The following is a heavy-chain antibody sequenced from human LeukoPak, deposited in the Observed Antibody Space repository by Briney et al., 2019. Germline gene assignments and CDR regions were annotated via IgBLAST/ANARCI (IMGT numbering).Heavy chain of an antibody. CDR3: TKDDYGGSGYFTSGY. Sequence: PGGSLRLSCAASGFTFTIYAMSWVRQVEGKGPEWVSSITPSGDITYHADSVKGRFAISRDNSKNMVYLQMNSRRAEDLAVYYCTKDDYGGSGYFTSGYWGQGTLVTVSS. CDR2: ITPSGDIT. V-gene: IGHV3-23*01. J-gene: IGHJ4*02. D-gene: IGHD3-22*01. CDR1: GFTFTIYA.